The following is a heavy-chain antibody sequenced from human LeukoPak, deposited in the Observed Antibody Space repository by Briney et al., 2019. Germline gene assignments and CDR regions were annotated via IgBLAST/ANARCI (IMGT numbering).Heavy chain of an antibody. CDR2: IKEDGSEK. CDR1: GVTFSSYW. CDR3: ARDTGTAYLSSFDY. Sequence: GGSLRLSCAASGVTFSSYWMSWVREAPGKGREWVANIKEDGSEKYYVDSVRGRVTISRDNAKNSLYLQMNSLRAEDTAVYYCARDTGTAYLSSFDYWGQGTLVTVSS. J-gene: IGHJ4*02. V-gene: IGHV3-7*01. D-gene: IGHD2-2*01.